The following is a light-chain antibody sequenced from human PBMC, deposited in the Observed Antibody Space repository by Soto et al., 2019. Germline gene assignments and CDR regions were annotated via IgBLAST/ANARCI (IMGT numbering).Light chain of an antibody. V-gene: IGKV3-15*01. Sequence: EIVMTQSPATLSVSPGEGATLSCRASQSVSNNLAWYQQKPGQPPRLLIYDASNRAAGVAARFSGSGSGTEFTLTITSLQSEDFAVYYCQQYDNWPPLTFGGGTRVDIK. J-gene: IGKJ4*01. CDR2: DAS. CDR3: QQYDNWPPLT. CDR1: QSVSNN.